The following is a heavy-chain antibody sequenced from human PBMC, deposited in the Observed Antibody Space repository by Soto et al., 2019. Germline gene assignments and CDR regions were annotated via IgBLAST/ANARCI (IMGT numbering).Heavy chain of an antibody. V-gene: IGHV1-18*01. Sequence: ASVKGSCKASGYTFSTYGISRGRPAPGQRLEWVGWISAYNGNTNYAQKLQGRVTMTTDTSTSTAYMELRSLRSDDTAVYYCARDRNIVVVPAAIGGQYNWFDPWGQGTLVTVSS. J-gene: IGHJ5*02. D-gene: IGHD2-2*01. CDR1: GYTFSTYG. CDR3: ARDRNIVVVPAAIGGQYNWFDP. CDR2: ISAYNGNT.